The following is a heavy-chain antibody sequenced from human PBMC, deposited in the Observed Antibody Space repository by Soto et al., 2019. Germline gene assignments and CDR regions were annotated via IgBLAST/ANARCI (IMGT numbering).Heavy chain of an antibody. V-gene: IGHV3-23*01. CDR1: GFIFSSFA. CDR3: AKDFISAAALGLDY. D-gene: IGHD6-13*01. CDR2: ISGSGGGT. Sequence: EVQLLESGGGLVQPGGSLRLSCAASGFIFSSFAMSWVRQAPGKGLEWVSSISGSGGGTYYTDSVKGRFTISRDNSKNTLFLQMNSLRAEDTAVYYCAKDFISAAALGLDYWGQGSLVTVSS. J-gene: IGHJ4*02.